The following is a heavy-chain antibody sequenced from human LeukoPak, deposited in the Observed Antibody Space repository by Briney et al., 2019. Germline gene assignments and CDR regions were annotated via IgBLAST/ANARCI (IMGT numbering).Heavy chain of an antibody. V-gene: IGHV3-23*01. CDR1: GFTFSSYA. CDR2: ISGSGGST. CDR3: AKDTRITMIVVVTYFDY. D-gene: IGHD3-22*01. J-gene: IGHJ4*02. Sequence: PGGSLRLSCAASGFTFSSYAMSWVRQAPGEGLEWVSAISGSGGSTYYADSVKGRFTISRDNSRNTLYLQMNSLRAEDTAVYYCAKDTRITMIVVVTYFDYWGQGTLVTVSS.